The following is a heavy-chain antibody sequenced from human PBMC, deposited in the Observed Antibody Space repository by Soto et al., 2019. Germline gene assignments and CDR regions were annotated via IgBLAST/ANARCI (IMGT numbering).Heavy chain of an antibody. CDR1: GGSISSYY. D-gene: IGHD1-1*01. V-gene: IGHV4-59*08. Sequence: QVQLQESGPGLVKPSETLSLTCTVSGGSISSYYWSWIRQPPGKGLEWIGYISYSGSTNYNPSLKSRVPISVDTSKNQFSLKLSSVTAADTAVYYCARRGRRDNNWNDFDYWGQGTLVTVSS. CDR2: ISYSGST. CDR3: ARRGRRDNNWNDFDY. J-gene: IGHJ4*02.